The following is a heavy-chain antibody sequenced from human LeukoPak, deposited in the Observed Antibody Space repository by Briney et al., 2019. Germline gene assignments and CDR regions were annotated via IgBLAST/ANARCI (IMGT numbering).Heavy chain of an antibody. CDR3: ATPGYCDLSVAI. CDR2: FDPEDGET. V-gene: IGHV1-24*01. D-gene: IGHD2-21*01. J-gene: IGHJ3*02. Sequence: ASVKVSCKVSGYTLTELSMNWVRQSPGKGLEWMGGFDPEDGETIYAQKFQGRVTMTEDTSTDTAYMELSSLRSEDTAVYYCATPGYCDLSVAIWGQGTMLTVSA. CDR1: GYTLTELS.